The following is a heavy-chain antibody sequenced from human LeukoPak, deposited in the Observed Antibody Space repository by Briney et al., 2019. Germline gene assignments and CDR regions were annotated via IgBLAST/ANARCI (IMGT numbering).Heavy chain of an antibody. J-gene: IGHJ4*02. D-gene: IGHD3-10*01. CDR3: ASGIEGSGSYQYYFDY. CDR1: GGTFISYA. Sequence: SVKVSCKASGGTFISYAISWVRQAPGQGLEWMGGIIPIFGTANYAQKFQGRVTITADESTSTAYMELSSLRSEDTAVYYCASGIEGSGSYQYYFDYWGQGTLVTVSS. CDR2: IIPIFGTA. V-gene: IGHV1-69*13.